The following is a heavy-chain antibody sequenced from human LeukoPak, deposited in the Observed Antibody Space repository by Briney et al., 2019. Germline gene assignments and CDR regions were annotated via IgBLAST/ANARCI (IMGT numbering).Heavy chain of an antibody. CDR2: IYYSGST. CDR1: GGSVSSGSYY. J-gene: IGHJ4*02. Sequence: SETLSLTCTVSGGSVSSGSYYWSWIRQPPGKGLEWIGYIYYSGSTNYNPSLKSRVTISVDTSKNQFSLKLSSVTAADTAVYYCARGGYDSSGYYSGNDYWGQGTLVTVSS. CDR3: ARGGYDSSGYYSGNDY. D-gene: IGHD3-22*01. V-gene: IGHV4-61*01.